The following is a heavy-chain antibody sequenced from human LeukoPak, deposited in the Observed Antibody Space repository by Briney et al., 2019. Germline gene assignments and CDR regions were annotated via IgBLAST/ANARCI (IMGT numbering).Heavy chain of an antibody. J-gene: IGHJ3*02. V-gene: IGHV4-34*01. CDR2: INHSGST. D-gene: IGHD3-3*01. CDR3: ARGGPPITIFGVTLIAFDI. CDR1: GGSFSGYY. Sequence: PSETLSLTCAVYGGSFSGYYWSWIRQPPGKGLEWIGEINHSGSTNYNPSLKSRVTISVDTSKNQCSLKLSSVTAADTAVYYCARGGPPITIFGVTLIAFDIWGQGTMVTVSS.